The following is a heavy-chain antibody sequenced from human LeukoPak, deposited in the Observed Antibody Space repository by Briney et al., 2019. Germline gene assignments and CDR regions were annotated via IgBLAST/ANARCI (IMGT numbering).Heavy chain of an antibody. CDR1: GDSIRGYY. Sequence: KSSETLSLTCTVSGDSIRGYYWSWIRQPPGKGLEWIGYVYYIGSTNYNPSLKSRLTMSVDTSKNQVSLRLSSVTAADTAVYYCARARRGSSGFDIWGQGTMVTVSS. D-gene: IGHD1-26*01. CDR3: ARARRGSSGFDI. CDR2: VYYIGST. J-gene: IGHJ3*02. V-gene: IGHV4-59*01.